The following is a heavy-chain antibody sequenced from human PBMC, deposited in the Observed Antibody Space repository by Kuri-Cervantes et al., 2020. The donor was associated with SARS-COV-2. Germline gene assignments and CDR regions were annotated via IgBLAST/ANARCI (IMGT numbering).Heavy chain of an antibody. Sequence: ASVKVSCKASGYTFTSYYMHWVRQAPGQGLEWMGGFDPEDGETIYAQKFQGRVTMTEDTSTDTAYMELSSLRSEDTAVYYCATEYYDFWSGYYYWGQGTLVTVSS. CDR3: ATEYYDFWSGYYY. V-gene: IGHV1-24*01. J-gene: IGHJ4*02. CDR2: FDPEDGET. CDR1: GYTFTSYY. D-gene: IGHD3-3*01.